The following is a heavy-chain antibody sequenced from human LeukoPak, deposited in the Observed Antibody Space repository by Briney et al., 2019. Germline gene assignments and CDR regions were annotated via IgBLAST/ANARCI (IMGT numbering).Heavy chain of an antibody. D-gene: IGHD3-22*01. CDR3: AKETSEITMIVVVITYFDY. CDR2: IIPIFGTA. Sequence: GASVKVSCKASGGTFSSYAISWVRQAPGQGLEWMGGIIPIFGTANYAQKFQGRVTITADKSTSTAYMELSSLRSEDTAVYYCAKETSEITMIVVVITYFDYWGQGTLVTVSS. J-gene: IGHJ4*02. V-gene: IGHV1-69*06. CDR1: GGTFSSYA.